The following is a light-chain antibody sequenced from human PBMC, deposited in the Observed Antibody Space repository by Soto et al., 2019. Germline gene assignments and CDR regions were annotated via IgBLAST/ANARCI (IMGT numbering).Light chain of an antibody. CDR1: ISDLGGYNS. CDR3: CSYAGSYTYV. Sequence: QSALTQPRSVSGSPGQSVTISCTGTISDLGGYNSVSWYQQHPGKAPKLMIYDVSKRPSGIPDRFSGSKSGNTASLTISGLHAEDETDYYCCSYAGSYTYVFGTGTKVTVL. J-gene: IGLJ1*01. CDR2: DVS. V-gene: IGLV2-11*01.